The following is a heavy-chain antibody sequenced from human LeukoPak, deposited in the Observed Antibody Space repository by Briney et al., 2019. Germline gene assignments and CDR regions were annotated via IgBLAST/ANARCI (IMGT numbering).Heavy chain of an antibody. Sequence: GGSLRLSCAASGFTFSSYAMHWVRQAPGKGLEWVAVISYDGSNKYYADSVKGRFTISRDNSKNTLYLQMNSLRAEDTAVYYCARDFSDVSGMDVWGQGTTVTVSS. CDR2: ISYDGSNK. CDR3: ARDFSDVSGMDV. D-gene: IGHD3-10*02. J-gene: IGHJ6*02. CDR1: GFTFSSYA. V-gene: IGHV3-30-3*01.